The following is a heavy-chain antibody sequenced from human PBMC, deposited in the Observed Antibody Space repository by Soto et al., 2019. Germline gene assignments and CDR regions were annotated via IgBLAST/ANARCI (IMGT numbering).Heavy chain of an antibody. V-gene: IGHV3-48*03. J-gene: IGHJ3*02. CDR1: GFSFSTYE. CDR2: ISKNGIDI. D-gene: IGHD3-10*01. CDR3: APRKSGSFNIGAFGI. Sequence: GGSLRLSCAASGFSFSTYEMNWVRQAPGKGLEWVSYISKNGIDIYYADSVKGRFTISRDNANNSLFLQMNSLRAEDTAVYYCAPRKSGSFNIGAFGIWGQGTMVTVSS.